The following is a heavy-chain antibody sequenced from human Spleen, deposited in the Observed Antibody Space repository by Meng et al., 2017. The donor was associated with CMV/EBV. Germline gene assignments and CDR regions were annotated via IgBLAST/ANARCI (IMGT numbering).Heavy chain of an antibody. CDR3: AKGGASPPGNWFDS. CDR2: INAVNGKT. D-gene: IGHD2-2*01. CDR1: GYTFINHA. Sequence: KASGYTFINHAMHWVRQAPGQRLEWMGWINAVNGKTKYSQKFQDRVTFSRDTSASTGYMELSSLRSEDTAVFYCAKGGASPPGNWFDSWGQGTLVTVSS. J-gene: IGHJ5*01. V-gene: IGHV1-3*01.